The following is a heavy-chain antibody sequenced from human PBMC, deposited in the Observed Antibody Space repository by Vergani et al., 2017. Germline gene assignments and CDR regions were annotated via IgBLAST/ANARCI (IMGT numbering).Heavy chain of an antibody. J-gene: IGHJ3*02. CDR3: AKVGRSEVAGTFCAFDI. CDR1: GFPFIMHA. Sequence: EVQLLESGGDLVKPGGSLKLSCAASGFPFIMHAMSWVRQAPGKGLEWVSTLSASDRLTHYADSVKGRFTISRDNSKNTLFLHMNSLRPEDTAVYYCAKVGRSEVAGTFCAFDIWGQGTMVTVSS. CDR2: LSASDRLT. D-gene: IGHD6-19*01. V-gene: IGHV3-23*01.